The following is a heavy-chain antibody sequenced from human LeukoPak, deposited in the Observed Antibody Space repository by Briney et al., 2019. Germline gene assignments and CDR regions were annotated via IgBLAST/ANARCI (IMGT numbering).Heavy chain of an antibody. CDR3: ARPYSGYGYDY. V-gene: IGHV3-53*01. Sequence: PGGSLSLSCTVSGFTVCSNSMSCVRQSPGKPLEWVSFIYSSVTHYSDSVEGRFTIYRDNAKNSLYLQMNSLRAEDTAVYYCARPYSGYGYDYWGQGTLVTVYS. D-gene: IGHD5-12*01. CDR1: GFTVCSNS. J-gene: IGHJ4*02. CDR2: IYSSVT.